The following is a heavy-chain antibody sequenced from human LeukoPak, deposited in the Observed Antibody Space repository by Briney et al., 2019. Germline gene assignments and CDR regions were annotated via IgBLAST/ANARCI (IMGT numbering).Heavy chain of an antibody. J-gene: IGHJ6*02. CDR3: ARDWSSSTSCYVGSYYYYGMDV. D-gene: IGHD2-2*01. V-gene: IGHV3-48*03. CDR2: GSSSGSSR. Sequence: GGSLRLSCAASGGTFSSYELNWGRHGPPKGLGWVSYGSSSGSSRYYADSVKGRFTISRDNAKNSLYLQMNSLRAEDTAVYYCARDWSSSTSCYVGSYYYYGMDVWGQGTTVTVSS. CDR1: GGTFSSYE.